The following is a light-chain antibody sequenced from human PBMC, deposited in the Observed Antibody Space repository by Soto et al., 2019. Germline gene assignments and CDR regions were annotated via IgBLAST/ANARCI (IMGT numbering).Light chain of an antibody. V-gene: IGKV3-15*01. J-gene: IGKJ3*01. CDR3: QHYNSWPT. CDR1: QSVSSN. Sequence: EIVMTQSPATLSVSPGEGATLSCRASQSVSSNLAWYQQKPGQAPRLLIHGASTRASGIPARFSGSGSGTEFTLTISSLQSEDSALYYCQHYNSWPTFGPGTKVDVK. CDR2: GAS.